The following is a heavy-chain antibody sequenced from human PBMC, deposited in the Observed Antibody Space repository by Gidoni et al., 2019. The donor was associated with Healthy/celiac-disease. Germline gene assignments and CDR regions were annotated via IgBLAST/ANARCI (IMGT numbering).Heavy chain of an antibody. Sequence: QLQLQESGPGLVKPSETLSLTCTVSGGSISSSSYYWGWIRPPPGKGLAGIGSIYYSGSTYYNPSLKIRVTISVDTSKNQFSLKLSSVTAADTAVYYCAKTYYYDSSGYRNWFDPWGQGTLVTVSS. CDR3: AKTYYYDSSGYRNWFDP. CDR2: IYYSGST. D-gene: IGHD3-22*01. J-gene: IGHJ5*02. V-gene: IGHV4-39*01. CDR1: GGSISSSSYY.